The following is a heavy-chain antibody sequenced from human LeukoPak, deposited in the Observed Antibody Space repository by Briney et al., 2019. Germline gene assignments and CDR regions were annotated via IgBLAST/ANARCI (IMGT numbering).Heavy chain of an antibody. CDR1: GFTFSSYG. CDR3: AKDVGPYYYDSNNCLDL. D-gene: IGHD3-22*01. J-gene: IGHJ4*02. Sequence: GGSLRLSCAASGFTFSSYGMHWVRQAPGKGLEWVAVISYDGSNKYYADSVKGRFTISRDNSKNTLYLQLSSLRAEDTAMYYCAKDVGPYYYDSNNCLDLWGQGTLVTVSS. V-gene: IGHV3-30*18. CDR2: ISYDGSNK.